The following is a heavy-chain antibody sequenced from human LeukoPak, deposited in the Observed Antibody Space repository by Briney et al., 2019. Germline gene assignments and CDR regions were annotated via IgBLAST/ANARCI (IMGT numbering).Heavy chain of an antibody. Sequence: GASVKVSCKASGYTFTDYYMHWVRQAPGQGLEWMGWINSNTGATNYAQNFQGRVTMTRDMSITTLYMELSRLRSDDTAVYYCARDLGLTCISTSCPPDYWGQGTLVTVSS. D-gene: IGHD2-2*01. V-gene: IGHV1-2*02. J-gene: IGHJ4*02. CDR2: INSNTGAT. CDR3: ARDLGLTCISTSCPPDY. CDR1: GYTFTDYY.